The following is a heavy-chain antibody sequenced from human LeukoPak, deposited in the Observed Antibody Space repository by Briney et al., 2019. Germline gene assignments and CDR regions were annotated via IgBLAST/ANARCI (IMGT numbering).Heavy chain of an antibody. Sequence: PGGSLRLSCAASGFTFSSYAMSWVRQAPGKGLEWVSAISGSGGSTYYANSVKGRFTISRDNSKNTLYLQMNSLRAEDTAVYYCAKVSAGTGLRDFDYWGQGTLVTVSS. D-gene: IGHD6-13*01. CDR1: GFTFSSYA. CDR2: ISGSGGST. CDR3: AKVSAGTGLRDFDY. J-gene: IGHJ4*02. V-gene: IGHV3-23*01.